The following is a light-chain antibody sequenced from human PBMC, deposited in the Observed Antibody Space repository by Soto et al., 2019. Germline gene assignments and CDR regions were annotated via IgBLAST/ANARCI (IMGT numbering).Light chain of an antibody. J-gene: IGKJ5*01. V-gene: IGKV3-20*01. Sequence: EIVLTQSPGTLSLSPGERATLSCRASQSVSSSYLAWYQQKPGQAPRLLIYGASSRATGIPDRISGSGSGTDFTLTISRLEPEDFAVYYCQHYGSSPTFGQGTRLEIK. CDR2: GAS. CDR3: QHYGSSPT. CDR1: QSVSSSY.